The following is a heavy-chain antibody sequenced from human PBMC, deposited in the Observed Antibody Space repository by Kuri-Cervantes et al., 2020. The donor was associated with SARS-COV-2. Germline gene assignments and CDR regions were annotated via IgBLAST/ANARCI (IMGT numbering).Heavy chain of an antibody. J-gene: IGHJ4*02. V-gene: IGHV4-59*08. D-gene: IGHD3-10*01. Sequence: SETLSLTCTVSGGSISSYYWSWIRQPPGKGLEWIGYIYYSGSTNYNPSLKSRVTISVDTSKNQFSLKLSSVTAADTAVYYCASSLWFGEKDYWGRGTPVTVSS. CDR2: IYYSGST. CDR3: ASSLWFGEKDY. CDR1: GGSISSYY.